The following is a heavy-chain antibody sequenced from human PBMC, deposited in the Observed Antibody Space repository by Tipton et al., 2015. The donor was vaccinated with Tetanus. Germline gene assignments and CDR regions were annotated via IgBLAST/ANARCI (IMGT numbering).Heavy chain of an antibody. CDR3: TRANHEFPKKGPFDS. V-gene: IGHV4-30-2*01. J-gene: IGHJ4*02. D-gene: IGHD3-10*01. CDR2: IYESGLT. Sequence: TLSLTCDVSGGSISGGGYSWSWIRQPPGPGKGLEWIGYIYESGLTNSNYFLKSRITISRDTSRNQFSLKLTSVTAADTAVYYCTRANHEFPKKGPFDSWGQGTLVIVS. CDR1: GGSISGGGYS.